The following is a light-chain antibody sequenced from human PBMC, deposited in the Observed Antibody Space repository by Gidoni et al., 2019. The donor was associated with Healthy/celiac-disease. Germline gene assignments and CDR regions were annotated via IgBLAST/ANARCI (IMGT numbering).Light chain of an antibody. CDR2: EVS. CDR1: SSDVGGYNY. CDR3: SSYAGSNNF. J-gene: IGLJ2*01. Sequence: QSALTQPPSASGSPGQSVTISCTGTSSDVGGYNYVSGYQQHPGKAPKLMIYEVSKRPSGVPDRFSGSKSGNTASLTVSGLQAEDEADYYCSSYAGSNNFFGGGTKLTVL. V-gene: IGLV2-8*01.